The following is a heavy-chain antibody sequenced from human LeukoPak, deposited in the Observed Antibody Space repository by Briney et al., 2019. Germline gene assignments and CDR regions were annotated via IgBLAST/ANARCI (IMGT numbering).Heavy chain of an antibody. J-gene: IGHJ4*02. CDR1: GGSFSGYY. CDR3: ARGPPAKYDILTGYYNFHY. D-gene: IGHD3-9*01. V-gene: IGHV4-34*01. CDR2: INHSGST. Sequence: KPSETLSLTCAVYGGSFSGYYWSWIRQPPGKGLEWVGEINHSGSTNYNASLKSRVTISVDTSKNQFSLKLSSVTAADTAVYYCARGPPAKYDILTGYYNFHYWGQGTQVTVSS.